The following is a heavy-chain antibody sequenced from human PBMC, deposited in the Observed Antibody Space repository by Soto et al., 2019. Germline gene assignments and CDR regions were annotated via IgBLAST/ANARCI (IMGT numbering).Heavy chain of an antibody. J-gene: IGHJ5*02. CDR1: GYTFINYD. D-gene: IGHD3-16*01. V-gene: IGHV1-8*02. CDR3: ARLASFGTLNWFDP. CDR2: MNPGSGKT. Sequence: QVPLVQSGAEVKEPGASVRVSCKASGYTFINYDISWVRQATGQGLEWMGWMNPGSGKTGYANKFQGRVTMTRDASASPAHLELSSLTSEDTAVYYCARLASFGTLNWFDPWVQGTLVSVSS.